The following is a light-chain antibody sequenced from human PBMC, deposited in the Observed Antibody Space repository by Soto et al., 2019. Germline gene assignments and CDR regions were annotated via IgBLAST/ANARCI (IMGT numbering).Light chain of an antibody. CDR1: SSDIGAYNY. J-gene: IGLJ1*01. Sequence: QSALTQPASVSGSPGQSITISCIGTSSDIGAYNYVSWYQQYPGKAPKLMIYEVSNRPSGVSARFSASKSGNTASLTISGLQAEDEADYYCSSHGGSSPFYVFGSGTKVTVL. CDR3: SSHGGSSPFYV. CDR2: EVS. V-gene: IGLV2-14*01.